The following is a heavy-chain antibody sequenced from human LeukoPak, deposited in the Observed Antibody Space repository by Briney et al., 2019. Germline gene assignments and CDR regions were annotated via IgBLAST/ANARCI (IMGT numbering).Heavy chain of an antibody. CDR3: ARSRQLVNVYDY. CDR1: GYTFTSND. V-gene: IGHV1-8*01. D-gene: IGHD6-13*01. CDR2: MNPNSGNT. Sequence: ASVKVSCKASGYTFTSNDINWLRQAPGQGPEWMGWMNPNSGNTGYAPNFQGRVSMTRDTSITTAYLELSSLRSEDTAVYFCARSRQLVNVYDYWGQGTLVTVSS. J-gene: IGHJ4*02.